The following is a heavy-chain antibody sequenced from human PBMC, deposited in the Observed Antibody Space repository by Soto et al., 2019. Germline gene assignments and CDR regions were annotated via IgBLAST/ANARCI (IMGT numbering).Heavy chain of an antibody. CDR1: GGSVTSSYYY. CDR3: ARGQMSCHHFDY. CDR2: VYYSGTT. Sequence: SETLSLTCTVSGGSVTSSYYYWSWIRQPPGKGLEWIGYVYYSGTTNYNPSLKSRVTVSLDTSKNQFSLKLSSVTAADTAVYYCARGQMSCHHFDYWGQGTLVTVSS. V-gene: IGHV4-61*01. J-gene: IGHJ4*02.